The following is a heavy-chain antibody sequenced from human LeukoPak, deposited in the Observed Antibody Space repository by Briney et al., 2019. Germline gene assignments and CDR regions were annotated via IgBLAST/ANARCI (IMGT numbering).Heavy chain of an antibody. CDR3: AKDPNYGSGSYYGY. CDR2: IWYDGSNK. V-gene: IGHV3-33*06. Sequence: GGSLRFSCAASGFTFSSYGMHWVRQAPGKGLEWVAVIWYDGSNKYYADSVKGRFTISRDNSKNTLYLQMNSLRAEDTAVYYCAKDPNYGSGSYYGYWGQGTLVTVSS. J-gene: IGHJ4*02. CDR1: GFTFSSYG. D-gene: IGHD3-10*01.